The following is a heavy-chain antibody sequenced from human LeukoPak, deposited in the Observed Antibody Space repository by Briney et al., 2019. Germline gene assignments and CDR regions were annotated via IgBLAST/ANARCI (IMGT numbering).Heavy chain of an antibody. CDR3: AREDSESFDY. Sequence: GGSLRISCAASGFTFSSYSMNWARQAPGKGLEWVSSISSSSSYIYYADSVKGRFTISRDNAKNSLYLQMNSLRAEDTAVYYCAREDSESFDYWGQGTLVTVSS. J-gene: IGHJ4*02. V-gene: IGHV3-21*01. CDR1: GFTFSSYS. D-gene: IGHD1-14*01. CDR2: ISSSSSYI.